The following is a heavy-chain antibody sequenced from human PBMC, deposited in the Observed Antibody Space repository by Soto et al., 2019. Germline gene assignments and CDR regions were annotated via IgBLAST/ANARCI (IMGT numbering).Heavy chain of an antibody. Sequence: QVQLVQSGAEVKEPGASVKVSCKASGYTFTSYGISWVRQAPGQGLEWMGWISVYNGNTKNARKFQGRVTMTTDTATSTAYMELRSLRSDDTAVYYCARRPQQALTTVTTLEYYYHMDVWGKGTTVTVSS. V-gene: IGHV1-18*01. CDR2: ISVYNGNT. CDR3: ARRPQQALTTVTTLEYYYHMDV. D-gene: IGHD4-17*01. CDR1: GYTFTSYG. J-gene: IGHJ6*03.